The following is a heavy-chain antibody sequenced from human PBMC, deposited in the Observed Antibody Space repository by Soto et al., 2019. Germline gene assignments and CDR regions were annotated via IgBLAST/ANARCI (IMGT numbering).Heavy chain of an antibody. CDR3: ARGARIRLYYFAWFDP. J-gene: IGHJ5*02. V-gene: IGHV1-69*13. CDR2: IIPIFGTA. D-gene: IGHD2-2*02. Sequence: SVKVSCKASGGTFSSYAISWVRQAPGQGLEWMGGIIPIFGTANYAQKFQGRVTITADESTSTAYMELSSLRSEDTAVYYCARGARIRLYYFAWFDPWGQGTLVTVSS. CDR1: GGTFSSYA.